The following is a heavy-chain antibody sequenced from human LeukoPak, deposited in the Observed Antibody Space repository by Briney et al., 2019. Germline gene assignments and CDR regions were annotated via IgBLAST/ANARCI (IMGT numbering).Heavy chain of an antibody. D-gene: IGHD6-13*01. Sequence: GGSLRLSCAASGFTFDDYAMHWVRQAPGKGLEWVSVISWNSGSIGYADSVKGRFTISRDNAKNSLYLQMNSLRAKDTALYYCAKGQYSSSTGWFDPWGQGTLVTVSS. CDR2: ISWNSGSI. CDR3: AKGQYSSSTGWFDP. CDR1: GFTFDDYA. J-gene: IGHJ5*02. V-gene: IGHV3-9*01.